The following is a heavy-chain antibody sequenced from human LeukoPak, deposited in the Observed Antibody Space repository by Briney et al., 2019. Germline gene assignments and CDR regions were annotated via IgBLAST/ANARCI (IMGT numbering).Heavy chain of an antibody. CDR2: IFPEDSDT. CDR1: GDDFSTSW. Sequence: GESLKISCQVSGDDFSTSWIGWVRQVPGKGLDWMGIIFPEDSDTRYSPSFQGHVTFSADKSTNTAYLHWDSLRASDTAIYFCARHAVPRYASTQPFGAWGQGTLVTVSS. J-gene: IGHJ5*02. V-gene: IGHV5-51*01. D-gene: IGHD2-2*01. CDR3: ARHAVPRYASTQPFGA.